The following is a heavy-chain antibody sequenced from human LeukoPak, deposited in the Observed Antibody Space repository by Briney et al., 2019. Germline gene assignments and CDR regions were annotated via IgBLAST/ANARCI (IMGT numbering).Heavy chain of an antibody. D-gene: IGHD5-18*01. CDR3: ARVDVDTAMVYAFDI. CDR1: GYTFTGYY. CDR2: INPNSGGT. J-gene: IGHJ3*02. Sequence: ASVKVSCKASGYTFTGYYMHWVRQAPGQGLEGMGWINPNSGGTNYAQKFQGRVTMTRGTSISTAYMELSRLRSDDTAVYYCARVDVDTAMVYAFDIWGQGTMVTVSS. V-gene: IGHV1-2*02.